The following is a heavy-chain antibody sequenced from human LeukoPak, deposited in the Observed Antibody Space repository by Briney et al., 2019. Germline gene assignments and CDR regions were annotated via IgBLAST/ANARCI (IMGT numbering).Heavy chain of an antibody. J-gene: IGHJ3*02. CDR2: ISGGGGST. D-gene: IGHD2-21*02. V-gene: IGHV3-23*01. CDR1: GFTWSSYA. Sequence: AGSLRFSSAASGFTWSSYAMRRVRQGPGKGLKGVSVISGGGGSTYYADSEKGRFTISRDNSKNTLYLQMNSLRAEDTAVYYCAKEETAYCGGDCYRSAFDIWGQGTMVTVSS. CDR3: AKEETAYCGGDCYRSAFDI.